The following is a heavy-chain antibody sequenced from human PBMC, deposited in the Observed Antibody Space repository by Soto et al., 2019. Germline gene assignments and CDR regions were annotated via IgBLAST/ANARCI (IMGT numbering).Heavy chain of an antibody. V-gene: IGHV1-2*02. Sequence: ASVKVSCKASGYTFAAYYIHWIRQAPGQGLEWMGWINPTSGGTVYAQNFQDRVTMTRDTSISTAYMELRRLNSDDTAVYYCARDPDYGDYWGYFFDSWGQGTPVTVSS. CDR3: ARDPDYGDYWGYFFDS. J-gene: IGHJ4*02. D-gene: IGHD4-17*01. CDR2: INPTSGGT. CDR1: GYTFAAYY.